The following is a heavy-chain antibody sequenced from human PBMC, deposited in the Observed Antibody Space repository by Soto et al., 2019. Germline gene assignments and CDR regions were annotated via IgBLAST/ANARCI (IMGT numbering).Heavy chain of an antibody. CDR1: GYSFTSYW. CDR3: ARPDYYYDSSGYYDP. Sequence: GESLKISCKGSGYSFTSYWISWVRQMPGKGLEWMGRIGPSDSYTNYSPSFQGHVTISADKSISTAYLQWSSLKASDTAMYYCARPDYYYDSSGYYDPWGQGTLVTVSS. J-gene: IGHJ5*02. D-gene: IGHD3-22*01. V-gene: IGHV5-10-1*01. CDR2: IGPSDSYT.